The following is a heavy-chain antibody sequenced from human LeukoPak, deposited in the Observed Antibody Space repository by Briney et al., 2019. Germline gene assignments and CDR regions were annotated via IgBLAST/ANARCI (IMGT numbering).Heavy chain of an antibody. CDR3: AKERYRNGEIFDY. D-gene: IGHD5-18*01. CDR1: GFTFSSYA. J-gene: IGHJ4*02. Sequence: GGSLRLSCAASGFTFSSYAMSWVRQAPGKGLEWVSAIIGSGGRTSYADSVKGRFTISRDNSKNTLYLQMNSLRAEDTAVYYCAKERYRNGEIFDYWGQGTLVTVSS. V-gene: IGHV3-23*01. CDR2: IIGSGGRT.